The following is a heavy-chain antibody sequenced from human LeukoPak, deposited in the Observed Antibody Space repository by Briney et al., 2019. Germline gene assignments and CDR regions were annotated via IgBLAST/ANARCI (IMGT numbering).Heavy chain of an antibody. D-gene: IGHD2-2*01. Sequence: GGSLRLSCAASGFTFSTYWMSWVRQAPGKGLEWVSAISGSGGSTYYADSVKGRFTISRDNSKNTLYLQMNSLGAEDTAVYYCANHVAVSIVCAPDELLFVGYFDYWGQGTMVTVSS. J-gene: IGHJ4*02. V-gene: IGHV3-23*01. CDR1: GFTFSTYW. CDR2: ISGSGGST. CDR3: ANHVAVSIVCAPDELLFVGYFDY.